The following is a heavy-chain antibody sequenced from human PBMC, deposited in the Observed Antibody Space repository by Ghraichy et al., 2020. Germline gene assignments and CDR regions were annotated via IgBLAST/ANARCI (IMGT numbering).Heavy chain of an antibody. Sequence: SETLSLTCTVSGASISSYYWSWIRQPPGKGLEWIGYIYYSGSTNYNPSLKSRVTISVDTSKNQFSLKLSSVTAADTAVYYCGRDGRSGFGYYYGMDVWGQGTTVTVSS. D-gene: IGHD3-3*01. J-gene: IGHJ6*02. CDR1: GASISSYY. V-gene: IGHV4-59*01. CDR2: IYYSGST. CDR3: GRDGRSGFGYYYGMDV.